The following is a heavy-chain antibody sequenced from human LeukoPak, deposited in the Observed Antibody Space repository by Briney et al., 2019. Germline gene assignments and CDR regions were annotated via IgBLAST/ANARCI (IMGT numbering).Heavy chain of an antibody. J-gene: IGHJ5*02. CDR3: ARDMDQA. D-gene: IGHD2-2*03. V-gene: IGHV4-39*07. Sequence: SGTLSLTCTVSGGSISSSSYYWGWIRQPPGKGLEWIGSIYYSGSTYYNPSLKSRVTISVDTSKNQFSLKLSSVTAADTAVYYCARDMDQAWGQGTLVTVSS. CDR1: GGSISSSSYY. CDR2: IYYSGST.